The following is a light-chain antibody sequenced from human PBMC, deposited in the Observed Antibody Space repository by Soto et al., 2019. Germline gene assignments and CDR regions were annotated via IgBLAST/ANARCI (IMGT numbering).Light chain of an antibody. CDR1: SGHSSFI. CDR3: ETWDDNTWV. J-gene: IGLJ3*02. Sequence: QPVLTQSSSASASLGSSVKLTCTLSSGHSSFIIAWHQQQPGKAPRFLMKLEGDGSYDKGSGVPDRFSGSSSGADRYLTISNLQFEDAADYYCETWDDNTWVFGGGTKLTVL. CDR2: LEGDGSY. V-gene: IGLV4-60*02.